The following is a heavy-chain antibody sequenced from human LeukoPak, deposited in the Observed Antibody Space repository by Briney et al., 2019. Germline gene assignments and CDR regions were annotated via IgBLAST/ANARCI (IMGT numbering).Heavy chain of an antibody. CDR2: IRYDGSNK. CDR3: AKDPYVVVPAAIQETFDY. CDR1: GFTFSINA. Sequence: GSLRLSCEGSGFTFSINAMHWVRQAPGKGLEWVAFIRYDGSNKYYADSVKGRFTISRDNSKNTLYLQMNSLRAEDTAVYYCAKDPYVVVPAAIQETFDYWGQGTLVTVSS. J-gene: IGHJ4*02. D-gene: IGHD2-2*02. V-gene: IGHV3-30*02.